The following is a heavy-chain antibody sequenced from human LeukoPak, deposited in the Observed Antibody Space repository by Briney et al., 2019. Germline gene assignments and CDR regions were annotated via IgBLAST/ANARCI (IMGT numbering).Heavy chain of an antibody. D-gene: IGHD5-18*01. V-gene: IGHV4-34*01. CDR2: INHSGST. CDR1: GGSFSGYY. Sequence: SETLSLTCAVYGGSFSGYYWSWIRQPPGKGLEWIGEINHSGSTNYNASLKSRVTVSVDSSKNQFSLRLSSVTAADTAVYYCAPRGDIEHSYGYGKWLDPWGQGTRVTVSS. CDR3: APRGDIEHSYGYGKWLDP. J-gene: IGHJ5*02.